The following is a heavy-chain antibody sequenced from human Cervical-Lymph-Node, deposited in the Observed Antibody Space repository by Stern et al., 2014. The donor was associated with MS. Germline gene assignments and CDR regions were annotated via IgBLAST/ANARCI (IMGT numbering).Heavy chain of an antibody. J-gene: IGHJ6*02. CDR2: ISDSGVYT. CDR3: AKDLGRGVVVVPLYGLDV. D-gene: IGHD2-2*01. CDR1: GFTFSTYA. Sequence: EVQLLDSGGGLVQPGGSLRLSCAASGFTFSTYAFSWVRHAPGKGLEWVSSISDSGVYTYYADSVKGRFTISRDNSKSMLYLEMQSLRAEDTAVYHCAKDLGRGVVVVPLYGLDVWGQGTTVTVSS. V-gene: IGHV3-23*01.